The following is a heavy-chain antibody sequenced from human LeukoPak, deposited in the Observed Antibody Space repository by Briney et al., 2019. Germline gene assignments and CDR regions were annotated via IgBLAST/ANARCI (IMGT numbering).Heavy chain of an antibody. J-gene: IGHJ4*02. V-gene: IGHV4-59*01. CDR3: ARREKSPYYFDY. CDR1: GGSISSYY. Sequence: PSETLSLTCTVSGGSISSYYWSWIRQPPGKGLEWIGYIYYSGSTNYNPSLKSRVTISVDTSKNRFSLKLSSVTAADTAVYYCARREKSPYYFDYWGQGTLVTVSS. CDR2: IYYSGST.